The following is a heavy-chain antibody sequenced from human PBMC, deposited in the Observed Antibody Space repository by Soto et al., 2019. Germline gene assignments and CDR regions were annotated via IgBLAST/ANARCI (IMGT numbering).Heavy chain of an antibody. V-gene: IGHV4-4*07. Sequence: SETLSLTCTVSGGSISSYYWSWIRQPAGKGLEWIGRIYTSGSTNYNPSLKSRVTMSVDTSKNQFSLKLSSVTAADTAVYYCARDQRSYYDSSVDWCDPWGQGTLVTVS. CDR3: ARDQRSYYDSSVDWCDP. CDR1: GGSISSYY. CDR2: IYTSGST. D-gene: IGHD3-22*01. J-gene: IGHJ5*02.